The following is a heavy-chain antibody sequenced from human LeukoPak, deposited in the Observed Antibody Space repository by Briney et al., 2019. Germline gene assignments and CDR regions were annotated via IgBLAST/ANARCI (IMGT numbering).Heavy chain of an antibody. V-gene: IGHV3-23*01. CDR2: IIGNGGWA. CDR1: GLTFSSYA. J-gene: IGHJ3*01. CDR3: AKDPNGDYIGAFDF. D-gene: IGHD4-17*01. Sequence: GGSLRLSCAASGLTFSSYAMMWLRQAPGKGLEWVSAIIGNGGWALYADSVKGRFTISRDNSKNTLYLQMSSLRAEDTAVYYCAKDPNGDYIGAFDFWGQGTMVTVSS.